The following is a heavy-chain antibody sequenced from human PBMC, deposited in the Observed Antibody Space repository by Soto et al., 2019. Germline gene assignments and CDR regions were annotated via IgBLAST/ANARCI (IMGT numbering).Heavy chain of an antibody. V-gene: IGHV4-31*03. J-gene: IGHJ4*02. D-gene: IGHD3-22*01. Sequence: SETLSLTCTVSGGSISSGGYYWSWIRQHPGKGLEWIGYIYYSGSTYYNPSLKSRVTISVDTSKNQFSLKLSSVTAADTAVYYCARATYYDSSGYYPHFDYWGQGTLVTVAS. CDR3: ARATYYDSSGYYPHFDY. CDR2: IYYSGST. CDR1: GGSISSGGYY.